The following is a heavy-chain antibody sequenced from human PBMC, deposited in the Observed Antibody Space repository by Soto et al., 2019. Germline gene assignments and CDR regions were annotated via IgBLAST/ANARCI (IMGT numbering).Heavy chain of an antibody. V-gene: IGHV4-39*01. CDR2: ILYSGST. D-gene: IGHD6-19*01. J-gene: IGHJ4*02. CDR1: GGSITRNNHY. CDR3: ARLGSSGWYQGSYFDY. Sequence: QLQLQESGPGLVKPSETLSLTCIFSGGSITRNNHYWGWIRQSPGKGLGWIGSILYSGSTNYNPSLKSRVNLSAETSKNQFSLKMSSVTAADTALYYCARLGSSGWYQGSYFDYWGQGTLVTVSS.